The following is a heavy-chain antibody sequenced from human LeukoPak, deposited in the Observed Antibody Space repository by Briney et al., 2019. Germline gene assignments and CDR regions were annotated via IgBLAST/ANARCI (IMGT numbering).Heavy chain of an antibody. CDR3: ASDRVLAPYYFDY. Sequence: PGGSLRLSCAASGFTFRSYTMNWVRQAPGKGLEWVSSISSSSSYIYYADSMKGRFTISRDNAKNSLYLQMNSLRAEDTAVYYCASDRVLAPYYFDYWGQGTLVTVSS. V-gene: IGHV3-21*01. D-gene: IGHD2-8*02. J-gene: IGHJ4*02. CDR1: GFTFRSYT. CDR2: ISSSSSYI.